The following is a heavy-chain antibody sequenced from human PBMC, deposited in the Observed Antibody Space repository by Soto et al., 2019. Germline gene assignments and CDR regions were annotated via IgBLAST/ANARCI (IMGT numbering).Heavy chain of an antibody. CDR3: ARDQVRGVIILYYYYGMDV. CDR1: GFTFTNYG. D-gene: IGHD3-10*01. Sequence: LRLSCAASGFTFTNYGMHWVRQAPGKGLEWVAVIWYDGSNKYYADSVKGRFTISRDNSKNTLYLQMNSLRAEDTAVYYCARDQVRGVIILYYYYGMDVWGQGTTVTVSS. J-gene: IGHJ6*02. CDR2: IWYDGSNK. V-gene: IGHV3-33*01.